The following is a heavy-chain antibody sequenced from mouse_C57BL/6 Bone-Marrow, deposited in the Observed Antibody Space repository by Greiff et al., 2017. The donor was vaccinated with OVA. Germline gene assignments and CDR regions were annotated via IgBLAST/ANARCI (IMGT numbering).Heavy chain of an antibody. D-gene: IGHD1-1*01. CDR1: GFTFSSYA. V-gene: IGHV5-4*01. CDR3: ARDQDGSSHYAMDY. J-gene: IGHJ4*01. CDR2: ISDGGSYT. Sequence: EVKVVESGGGLVKPGGSLKLSCAASGFTFSSYAMSWVRQTPEKRLEWVATISDGGSYTDYPDNVKGRFTISRDNAKNNLYLQMSHLKSEDTAMYYCARDQDGSSHYAMDYWGQGTSVTVSS.